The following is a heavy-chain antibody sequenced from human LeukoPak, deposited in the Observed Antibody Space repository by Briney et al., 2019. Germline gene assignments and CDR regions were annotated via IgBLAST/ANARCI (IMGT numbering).Heavy chain of an antibody. D-gene: IGHD3-10*01. CDR1: GYTFTSYD. CDR3: ARANRGGSGSYFPPRRVYYYYMDV. V-gene: IGHV1-8*03. J-gene: IGHJ6*03. CDR2: LNPDSGNT. Sequence: ASVKVSCKASGYTFTSYDINWVRQATGQGLEWMGWLNPDSGNTGYAQKFQGRVTITRNTSISTAYMGLSSLRSEDTAVYYCARANRGGSGSYFPPRRVYYYYMDVWGKGTTVTVSS.